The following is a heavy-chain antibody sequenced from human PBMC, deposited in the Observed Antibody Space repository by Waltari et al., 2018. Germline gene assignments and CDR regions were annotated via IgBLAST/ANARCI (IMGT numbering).Heavy chain of an antibody. Sequence: QLQLRQSGPGLVKPSDSPPLTGPASGASVSSVFLWNWVRQPPGKGGEWIGQIRGDGGTNYHPSLENRVTRSMETVNNQFPLKVSSVAAADPGVYYCSPDPCRGLSLDPWGQGTLGTVS. CDR2: IRGDGGT. V-gene: IGHV4-4*02. CDR3: SPDPCRGLSLDP. D-gene: IGHD2-15*01. CDR1: GASVSSVFL. J-gene: IGHJ5*02.